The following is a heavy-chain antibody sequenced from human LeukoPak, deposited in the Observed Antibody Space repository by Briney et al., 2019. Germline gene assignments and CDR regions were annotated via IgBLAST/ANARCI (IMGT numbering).Heavy chain of an antibody. D-gene: IGHD6-25*01. CDR3: ARAVARGSSVFLSECGDEVWFDP. CDR2: IIPIVGTA. CDR1: AGTFTIYA. V-gene: IGHV1-69*05. Sequence: ASVTVSFTSSAGTFTIYAISWVRLAPGQGLELMGVIIPIVGTANSAQKFQGKVTITTDESTSTAYMELSSLRSEDTAVYYCARAVARGSSVFLSECGDEVWFDPWGQGTLVTVSS. J-gene: IGHJ5*02.